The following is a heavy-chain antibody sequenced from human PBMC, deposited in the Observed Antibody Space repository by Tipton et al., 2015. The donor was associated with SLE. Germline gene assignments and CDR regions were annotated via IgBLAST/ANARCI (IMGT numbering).Heavy chain of an antibody. Sequence: SLRLSCAASGFTFSSYSMNWVRQAPGKGLEWVSSISSSSSYIYYADSVKGRFTISRDHAKNSLYLQMNSLRAEDTAVYYCMTSEPPVYFDLWGRGTLVTVSS. D-gene: IGHD1-14*01. J-gene: IGHJ2*01. CDR3: MTSEPPVYFDL. CDR1: GFTFSSYS. CDR2: ISSSSSYI. V-gene: IGHV3-21*01.